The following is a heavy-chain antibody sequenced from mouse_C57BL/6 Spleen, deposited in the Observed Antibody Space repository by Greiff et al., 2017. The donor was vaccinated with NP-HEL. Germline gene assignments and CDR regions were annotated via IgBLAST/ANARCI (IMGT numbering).Heavy chain of an antibody. Sequence: EVQVVESGGDLVKPGGSLKLSCAASGFTFSSYGMSWVRQTPDKRLAWVATISSGGSYTYYPDSVKGRFTISRDNAKNTLYLQMSSLKSEDTAMYYCARQDDGSWFAYWGQGTLVTVSA. V-gene: IGHV5-6*01. CDR2: ISSGGSYT. J-gene: IGHJ3*01. CDR1: GFTFSSYG. D-gene: IGHD2-3*01. CDR3: ARQDDGSWFAY.